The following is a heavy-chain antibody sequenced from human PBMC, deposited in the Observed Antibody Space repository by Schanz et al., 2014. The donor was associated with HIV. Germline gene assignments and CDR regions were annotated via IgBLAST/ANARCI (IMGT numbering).Heavy chain of an antibody. J-gene: IGHJ3*02. CDR1: GFSFSDYH. Sequence: QVQLVESGGDLVKPGGSLRLSCTASGFSFSDYHMSWIRQAPGKGLEWVSSLSGSGSNIYYADSVKGRFTISRDNAKNSLFLQMESLRAEDTAVYYCVHDDSDNDGFDMWGQGTMVTVS. CDR3: VHDDSDNDGFDM. V-gene: IGHV3-11*04. D-gene: IGHD3-22*01. CDR2: LSGSGSNI.